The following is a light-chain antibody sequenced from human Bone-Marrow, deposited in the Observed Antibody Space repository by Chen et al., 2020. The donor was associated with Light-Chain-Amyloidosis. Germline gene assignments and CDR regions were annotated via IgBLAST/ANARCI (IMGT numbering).Light chain of an antibody. J-gene: IGLJ2*01. Sequence: QAGLTQPPSVSKGLRQTATLTCTGNSYNVGNQGVAWLQQHQGHPPKLLSYRKDNRPSGISERFSASRSGNTASLTITGLQPEDEADYYCSAWDISRSAVVFGGGTKLTVL. CDR1: SYNVGNQG. CDR3: SAWDISRSAVV. V-gene: IGLV10-54*04. CDR2: RKD.